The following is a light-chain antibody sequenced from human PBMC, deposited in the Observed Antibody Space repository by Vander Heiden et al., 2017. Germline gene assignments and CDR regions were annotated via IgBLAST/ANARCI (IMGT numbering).Light chain of an antibody. CDR2: QDS. J-gene: IGLJ2*01. Sequence: SSALPQPPSVSVSPGQTASITCSGDKLGDKYACWYQQKPGQSPVLVIYQDSKRPSGIPERFSGSNSGNTATLTISGTQAMDEADYYCQAGDSTGVFGGGTKLTVL. CDR1: KLGDKY. CDR3: QAGDSTGV. V-gene: IGLV3-1*01.